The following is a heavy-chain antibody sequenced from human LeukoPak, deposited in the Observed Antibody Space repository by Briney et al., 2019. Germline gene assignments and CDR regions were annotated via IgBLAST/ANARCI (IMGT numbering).Heavy chain of an antibody. CDR3: AKDQQLVSYFDY. CDR2: ISYDGSNK. Sequence: GGSLRLSCAASGFTFSSYGMHWVRQAPGKGLEWVAVISYDGSNKYYADSVKGRFTISRDNSKNTLYLQMNSLRAEDTAVYYCAKDQQLVSYFDYWGQGTLVTVSS. J-gene: IGHJ4*02. CDR1: GFTFSSYG. V-gene: IGHV3-30*18. D-gene: IGHD6-13*01.